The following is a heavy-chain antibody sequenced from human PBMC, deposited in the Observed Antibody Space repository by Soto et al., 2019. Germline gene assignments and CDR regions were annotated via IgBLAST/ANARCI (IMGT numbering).Heavy chain of an antibody. Sequence: QVQLVESGGGVVQPGRSLRLSCAASGFTFSSYGMHWVRQAPGKGLEWVAVISYDGSNKYYADSVKGRFTISRDNSKNXXYLQMNSLRAEDTAVYYCAKDRASSSWYFSDYFDYWGQGTLVTVSS. J-gene: IGHJ4*02. D-gene: IGHD6-13*01. CDR2: ISYDGSNK. CDR1: GFTFSSYG. V-gene: IGHV3-30*18. CDR3: AKDRASSSWYFSDYFDY.